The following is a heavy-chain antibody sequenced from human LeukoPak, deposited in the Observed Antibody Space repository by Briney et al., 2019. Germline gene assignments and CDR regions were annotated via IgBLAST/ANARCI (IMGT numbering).Heavy chain of an antibody. V-gene: IGHV1-18*01. Sequence: ASVKVSCKASGYTFTSYGISWVRQAPGQGLEWMGWISAYNGNTNYAQKFQGRVTMTRDTSISTAYMELSRLRSDDTAVYYCAKTLPLYGGISLYYFDYWGQGTLVTVSS. CDR2: ISAYNGNT. D-gene: IGHD4-23*01. J-gene: IGHJ4*02. CDR3: AKTLPLYGGISLYYFDY. CDR1: GYTFTSYG.